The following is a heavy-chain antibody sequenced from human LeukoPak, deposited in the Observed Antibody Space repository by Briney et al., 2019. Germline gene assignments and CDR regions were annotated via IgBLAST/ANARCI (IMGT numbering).Heavy chain of an antibody. V-gene: IGHV1-69*13. CDR3: AREGDYSGYDLGAYTSEFDY. CDR2: IIPIFGTA. CDR1: GGTFSSYA. J-gene: IGHJ4*02. Sequence: ASAKVSCKASGGTFSSYAISWVRQAPGQGLEWMGGIIPIFGTANYAQKFQGRVTITADESTSTAYMELSSLRSEDTAVYYCAREGDYSGYDLGAYTSEFDYWGQGTLVTVSS. D-gene: IGHD5-12*01.